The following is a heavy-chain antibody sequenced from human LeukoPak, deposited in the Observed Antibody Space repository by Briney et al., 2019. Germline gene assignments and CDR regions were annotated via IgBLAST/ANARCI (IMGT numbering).Heavy chain of an antibody. CDR2: IRYDGSNK. CDR3: ANGYCSSTSCYATGYCSGGSCYDEDAFDI. V-gene: IGHV3-30*02. J-gene: IGHJ3*02. CDR1: GFTFSSYG. Sequence: GGSLRLSCAASGFTFSSYGMHWVRQAPGKGPEWVAFIRYDGSNKYYADSVKGRFTISRDNSKNTLYLQMNSLRAEDTAVYYCANGYCSSTSCYATGYCSGGSCYDEDAFDIWGQGTMVTVSS. D-gene: IGHD2-2*01.